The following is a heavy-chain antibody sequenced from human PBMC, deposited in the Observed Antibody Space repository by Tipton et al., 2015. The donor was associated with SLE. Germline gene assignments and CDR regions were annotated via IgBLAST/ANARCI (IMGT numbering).Heavy chain of an antibody. J-gene: IGHJ5*02. CDR3: ARDYGDYVGWFDP. V-gene: IGHV4-39*02. Sequence: LRLSCTVSGGSISSSSYYWGWIRQPPGKGLEWIGSIYYSGNTYYNPSLKSRVTISVDTSKNQFSLKLSSVTATDTAVYYCARDYGDYVGWFDPWGQGTLVTVSS. CDR1: GGSISSSSYY. CDR2: IYYSGNT. D-gene: IGHD4-17*01.